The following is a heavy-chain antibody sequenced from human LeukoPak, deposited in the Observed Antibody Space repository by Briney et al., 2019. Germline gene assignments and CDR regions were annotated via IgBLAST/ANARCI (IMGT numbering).Heavy chain of an antibody. CDR3: AKVGTLYYFDY. V-gene: IGHV3-53*01. D-gene: IGHD1-14*01. J-gene: IGHJ4*02. CDR1: GFTVSGDY. CDR2: IYSGGST. Sequence: GGSLRLSCEVSGFTVSGDYMSWVRQAPGKGLEWVSVIYSGGSTYYADSVKGRFTISRDNSKNTLYLQMNSLRADDTAVYYCAKVGTLYYFDYWGQGTLVTVSS.